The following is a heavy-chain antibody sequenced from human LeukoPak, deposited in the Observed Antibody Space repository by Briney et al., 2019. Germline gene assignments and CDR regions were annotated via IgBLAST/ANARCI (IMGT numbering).Heavy chain of an antibody. CDR1: GYTITELS. CDR3: ATDLGSSAPLDY. V-gene: IGHV1-24*01. D-gene: IGHD6-6*01. Sequence: ASVKVSCKVSGYTITELSMHWVRQAPGKGLEWMGGFDPEDGETIYAQKFQGRVTMTEDTSTDTAYMELSSLRSEDTAVYYCATDLGSSAPLDYWGQGTLVTVSS. J-gene: IGHJ4*02. CDR2: FDPEDGET.